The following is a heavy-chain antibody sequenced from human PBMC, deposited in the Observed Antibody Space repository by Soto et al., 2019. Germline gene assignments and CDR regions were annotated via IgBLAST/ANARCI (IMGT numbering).Heavy chain of an antibody. CDR2: ISSSSSYI. J-gene: IGHJ6*02. D-gene: IGHD5-12*01. V-gene: IGHV3-21*01. CDR3: ARGGNGYNYYYYYGMDV. CDR1: GFTFSSYS. Sequence: EVQLVESGGGLVKPGGSLRLSCAASGFTFSSYSMNWVRQAPGKGLEWVSSISSSSSYIYYADSVKGRFTISRDNAKNSLYLQMNSLRAEDTAVYYCARGGNGYNYYYYYGMDVWGQGTTVTVSS.